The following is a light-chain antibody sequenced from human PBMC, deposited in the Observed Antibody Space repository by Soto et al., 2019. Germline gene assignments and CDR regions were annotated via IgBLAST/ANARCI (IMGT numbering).Light chain of an antibody. CDR3: QQYDGLPT. V-gene: IGKV1-33*01. J-gene: IGKJ5*01. CDR1: QDIINY. CDR2: DAS. Sequence: DIQMTQSPSSLSASVGDRVTITCQASQDIINYLNWYQQKPGKAPKVLIYDASNLGTGVPSRFSGSGSGTDFTFSISSLQPEDVATYYCQQYDGLPTFGQGTRLEIK.